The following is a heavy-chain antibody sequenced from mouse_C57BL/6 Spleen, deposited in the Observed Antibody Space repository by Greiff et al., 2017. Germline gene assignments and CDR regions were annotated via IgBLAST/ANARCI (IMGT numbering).Heavy chain of an antibody. V-gene: IGHV1-64*01. CDR2: IHPNSGST. J-gene: IGHJ4*01. D-gene: IGHD2-1*01. CDR3: ARSVTGLYAMDY. Sequence: QVQLQQPGAELVKPGASVKLSCKASGYTFTSYWMHWVKQRPGQGLEWIGMIHPNSGSTNYNEKFKSKATLTVDNSSSTAYMQLSSLTSEDSAVYYCARSVTGLYAMDYWGQGTSVTVSS. CDR1: GYTFTSYW.